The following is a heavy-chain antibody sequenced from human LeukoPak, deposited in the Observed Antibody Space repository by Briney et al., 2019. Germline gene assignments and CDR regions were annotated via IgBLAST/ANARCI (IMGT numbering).Heavy chain of an antibody. J-gene: IGHJ3*02. CDR1: GYIFTAYW. V-gene: IGHV5-51*01. Sequence: GESLKISCQGSGYIFTAYWIAWVRQMPGKGLEWMGIISPGDSDTRYSPSFQGQVTMSADKSISTAYLQWSSLKASDTAMYYCARAYYYDSSGYSEDASDIWGQGTMVTVSS. CDR2: ISPGDSDT. CDR3: ARAYYYDSSGYSEDASDI. D-gene: IGHD3-22*01.